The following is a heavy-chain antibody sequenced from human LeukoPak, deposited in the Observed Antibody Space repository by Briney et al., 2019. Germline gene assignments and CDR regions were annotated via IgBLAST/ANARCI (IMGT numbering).Heavy chain of an antibody. D-gene: IGHD3-16*02. V-gene: IGHV4-34*01. CDR1: GGSFRGYY. Sequence: SETLSLTCAAYGGSFRGYYWSWIRQPPGKGLEWIGEINHSGSTNYNPSLKSRVTISVDTSKNQFSLKLSSVTAADTAVYYCARGHYDYIWGSYRYTDPGRLDYWGQGTLVTVSS. J-gene: IGHJ4*02. CDR3: ARGHYDYIWGSYRYTDPGRLDY. CDR2: INHSGST.